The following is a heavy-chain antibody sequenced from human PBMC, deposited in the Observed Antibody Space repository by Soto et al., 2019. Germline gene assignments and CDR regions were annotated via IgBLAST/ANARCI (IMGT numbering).Heavy chain of an antibody. Sequence: QVQLVQSGAEVKKPGASVKVSCKASGYTFTSYGITWVRQAPGQGLEWLGWINGYNGNTNYAQKLQGRVTMTTDTSTSKAYMELRSLRSDDTALYYCSRMGDVPYYYYGMDVLGQGTTVTVSS. V-gene: IGHV1-18*01. D-gene: IGHD3-16*01. J-gene: IGHJ6*02. CDR3: SRMGDVPYYYYGMDV. CDR1: GYTFTSYG. CDR2: INGYNGNT.